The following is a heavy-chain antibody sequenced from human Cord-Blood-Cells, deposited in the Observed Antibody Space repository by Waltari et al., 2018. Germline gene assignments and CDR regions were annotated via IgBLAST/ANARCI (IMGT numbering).Heavy chain of an antibody. D-gene: IGHD7-27*01. V-gene: IGHV3-30*18. J-gene: IGHJ4*02. Sequence: QVQLVESGGGVVQPGRSLRLSCAAAGFTFSSYGLPWVRQAPGKGLEWVAVISYDGSNKYYADSVKGRFTISRDNSKNTLYLQMNSLRAEDTAVYYCAKDGTGELDYWGQGTLVTVSS. CDR2: ISYDGSNK. CDR1: GFTFSSYG. CDR3: AKDGTGELDY.